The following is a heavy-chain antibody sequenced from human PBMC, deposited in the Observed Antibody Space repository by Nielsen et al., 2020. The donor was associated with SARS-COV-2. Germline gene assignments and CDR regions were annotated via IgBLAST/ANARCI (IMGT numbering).Heavy chain of an antibody. CDR2: MNPNSGNT. CDR3: ARHGDSFLGGLDI. V-gene: IGHV1-8*01. CDR1: GYTFTSYD. D-gene: IGHD4-17*01. Sequence: ASVKVSCKASGYTFTSYDINWVRQATGQGLEWMGWMNPNSGNTGYAQKFQGRLTMTADTSTATVYMELRSLRSDDTAVYYCARHGDSFLGGLDIWGQGTMVTVSS. J-gene: IGHJ3*02.